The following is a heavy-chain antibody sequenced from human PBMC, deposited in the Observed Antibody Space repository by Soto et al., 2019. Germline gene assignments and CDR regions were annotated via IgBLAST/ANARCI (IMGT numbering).Heavy chain of an antibody. CDR1: GFNFRKFA. CDR3: AKDQDNTDYYWIFDL. Sequence: GGSLRLSCAASGFNFRKFAMSWVRQAPGKGLEWVSGMSERSGPPLYADSVKGRFTISRDNSKSTLYLEMNNLRPEDTAVYYCAKDQDNTDYYWIFDLWGRGTPVTVSS. V-gene: IGHV3-23*01. D-gene: IGHD4-17*01. CDR2: MSERSGPP. J-gene: IGHJ2*01.